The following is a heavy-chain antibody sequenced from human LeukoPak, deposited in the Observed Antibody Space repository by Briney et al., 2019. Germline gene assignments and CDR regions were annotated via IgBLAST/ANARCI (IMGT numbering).Heavy chain of an antibody. D-gene: IGHD3-16*01. CDR3: ARDPPGGGPNFDY. CDR1: GFTFSTYS. CDR2: INQDGSEK. Sequence: GGSLRLSCAASGFTFSTYSMSWVRQAPGKGLEWVANINQDGSEKYYVDSVKGRFTISRDNAKNSLYLEMNGLRAEDTAVYFCARDPPGGGPNFDYWGQGTLVTVSP. J-gene: IGHJ4*02. V-gene: IGHV3-7*01.